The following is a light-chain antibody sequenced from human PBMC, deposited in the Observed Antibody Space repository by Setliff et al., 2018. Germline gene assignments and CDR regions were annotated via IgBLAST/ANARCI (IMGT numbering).Light chain of an antibody. Sequence: QSALTQPPSESGSPGQSVTISCTGTSSDVGGYNYVSWYQQHPGKAPKLTIYEVSKRPSGVPDRFSGSKSGNTASLTVSGLQAEDEADYYCSSYAGSNNPYVFGTGTKVTVL. CDR3: SSYAGSNNPYV. J-gene: IGLJ1*01. CDR2: EVS. CDR1: SSDVGGYNY. V-gene: IGLV2-8*01.